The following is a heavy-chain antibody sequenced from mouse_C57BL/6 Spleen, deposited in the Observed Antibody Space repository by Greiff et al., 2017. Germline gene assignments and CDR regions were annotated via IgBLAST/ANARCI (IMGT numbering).Heavy chain of an antibody. CDR1: GYTFTSYW. D-gene: IGHD2-5*01. CDR2: IDPSDSYT. J-gene: IGHJ3*01. V-gene: IGHV1-69*01. CDR3: ARKGYSNYAWFAY. Sequence: QVQLQQPGAELVMPGASVKLSCKASGYTFTSYWMHWVKQRPGQGLEWIGEIDPSDSYTNYNQKFKGKSTLTVDKSSSTAYMQLSSLTSEDSAVYYCARKGYSNYAWFAYWGQGTLGTVSA.